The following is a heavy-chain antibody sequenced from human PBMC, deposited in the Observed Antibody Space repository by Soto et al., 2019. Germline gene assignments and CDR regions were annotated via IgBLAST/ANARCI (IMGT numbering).Heavy chain of an antibody. V-gene: IGHV4-31*03. CDR1: GGSISSGGYY. CDR3: ARDRSDDYGDSNAFDI. CDR2: IYYSGST. J-gene: IGHJ3*02. D-gene: IGHD4-17*01. Sequence: PSETLSLTCTVSGGSISSGGYYWSWIRQHPGKGLKWIGYIYYSGSTYYNPSLKSRVTISVDTSKNQFSLKLSSVTAADTAVYYCARDRSDDYGDSNAFDIWGQGTMVTVSS.